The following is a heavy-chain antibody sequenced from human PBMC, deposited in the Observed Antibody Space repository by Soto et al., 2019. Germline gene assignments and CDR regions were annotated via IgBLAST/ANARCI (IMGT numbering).Heavy chain of an antibody. D-gene: IGHD4-17*01. CDR2: IILPFGKA. Sequence: QVRLVQSGAEVKKPGSSVKVSCKASGGTFSNYAIGWVRQAPGQGLEWTGGIILPFGKANYAPKFQDRVTISAAESMPTTSMELRGLRSEDTAVYYCARGPDYEGIFDYWGQGTLVTVSS. J-gene: IGHJ4*02. CDR1: GGTFSNYA. V-gene: IGHV1-69*12. CDR3: ARGPDYEGIFDY.